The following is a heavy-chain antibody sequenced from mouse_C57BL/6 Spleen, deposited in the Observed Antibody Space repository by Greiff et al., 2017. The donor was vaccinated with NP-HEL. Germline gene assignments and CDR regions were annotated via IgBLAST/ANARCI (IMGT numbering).Heavy chain of an antibody. CDR1: GFTFSDYG. Sequence: EVKLMESGGGLVKPGGSLKLSCAASGFTFSDYGMHWVRQAPEKGLEWVAYISSGSSTIYYADTVKGRFTISRDNAKNTLFLQMTSLRSEDTAMYYCATEYGRYYFDYWGQGTTLTVSS. CDR3: ATEYGRYYFDY. V-gene: IGHV5-17*01. D-gene: IGHD5-1*01. CDR2: ISSGSSTI. J-gene: IGHJ2*01.